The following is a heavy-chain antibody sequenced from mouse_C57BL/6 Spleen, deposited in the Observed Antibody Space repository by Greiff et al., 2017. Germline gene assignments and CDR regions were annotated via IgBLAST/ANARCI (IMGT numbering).Heavy chain of an antibody. J-gene: IGHJ2*01. CDR2: IYPGDGDT. CDR3: ARYIAITTVVPYYFDY. D-gene: IGHD1-1*01. Sequence: VQLQQSGPELVKPGASVKISCKASGYAFSSSWMNWVKQRPGKGLEWIGRIYPGDGDTNYNGKFKGKATLTADKSSSTAYMQLSSLTSEDSAVYFCARYIAITTVVPYYFDYWGQGTTLTVSS. CDR1: GYAFSSSW. V-gene: IGHV1-82*01.